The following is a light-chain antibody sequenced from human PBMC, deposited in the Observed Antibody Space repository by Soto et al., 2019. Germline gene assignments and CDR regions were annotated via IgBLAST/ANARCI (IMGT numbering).Light chain of an antibody. CDR1: QSVTNNF. Sequence: IVLTQSPGTLSLSHGERATLSCRASQSVTNNFLAWYQQKPGQPPRLLIYGATNRATGIPDRFSGSGSGTDFTLTISRLEPEDFAVYYCQRHTTSAWTFGQGTKVDI. CDR2: GAT. V-gene: IGKV3-20*01. J-gene: IGKJ1*01. CDR3: QRHTTSAWT.